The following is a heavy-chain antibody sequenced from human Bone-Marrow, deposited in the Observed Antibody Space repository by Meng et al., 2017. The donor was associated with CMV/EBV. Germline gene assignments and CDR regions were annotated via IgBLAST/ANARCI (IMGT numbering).Heavy chain of an antibody. V-gene: IGHV4-34*01. D-gene: IGHD1-26*01. CDR1: GGSISGYY. Sequence: GSLRLSCAVYGGSISGYYWSWIRQPPGKGLEWIGEINHGGSTKYNPSLKSRLTISVDTSKNQFSLKLSSVTAADTAVYYCARSYPYFDYWGQGTLVTVSS. J-gene: IGHJ4*02. CDR3: ARSYPYFDY. CDR2: INHGGST.